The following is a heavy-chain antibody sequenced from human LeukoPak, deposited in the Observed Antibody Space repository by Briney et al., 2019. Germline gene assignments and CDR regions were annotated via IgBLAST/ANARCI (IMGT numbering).Heavy chain of an antibody. CDR2: IYYSGST. J-gene: IGHJ4*02. CDR3: ARGARAGYNLEPFDY. D-gene: IGHD5-24*01. V-gene: IGHV4-59*08. Sequence: SETLSLTCTVSGGSMSRYYGIWMRQPPGEGLEWFGHIYYSGSTTYNPSLKSRVTISVATSKNQFSLKLSSVTAADTAVYYCARGARAGYNLEPFDYWGQGTLVTVSS. CDR1: GGSMSRYY.